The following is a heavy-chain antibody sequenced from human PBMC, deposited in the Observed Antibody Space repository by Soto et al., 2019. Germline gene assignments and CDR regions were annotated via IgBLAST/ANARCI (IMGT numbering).Heavy chain of an antibody. CDR2: ISYDGSNK. CDR3: AKDKVPVVVTAPLDY. J-gene: IGHJ4*02. CDR1: GFTFSSYG. V-gene: IGHV3-30*18. D-gene: IGHD2-21*02. Sequence: QVQLVESGGGVVQPGRSLRLSCAASGFTFSSYGMHWVRQAPGKGLEWVAVISYDGSNKYYADSVKGRFTISRDNSKNTLYLQMHSLRAEDTAVYYCAKDKVPVVVTAPLDYWGQGTLVTVSS.